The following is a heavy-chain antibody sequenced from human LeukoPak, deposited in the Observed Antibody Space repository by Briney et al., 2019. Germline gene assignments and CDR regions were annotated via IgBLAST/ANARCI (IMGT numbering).Heavy chain of an antibody. Sequence: TFSSYWMSWIRQPPGKALEWLALIDWDDDKYYSTSLKTRLTISKDTSKNQVVLTMTNMDPVDTATYYCARINDYGDGLAFDIWGQGTMVTVSS. CDR2: IDWDDDK. CDR3: ARINDYGDGLAFDI. V-gene: IGHV2-70*01. J-gene: IGHJ3*02. D-gene: IGHD4-17*01. CDR1: TFSSYW.